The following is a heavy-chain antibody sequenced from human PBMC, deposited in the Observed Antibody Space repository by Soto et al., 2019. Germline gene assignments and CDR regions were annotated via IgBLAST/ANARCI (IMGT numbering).Heavy chain of an antibody. CDR3: ARDQVGPLYYYYYGMDV. D-gene: IGHD1-26*01. CDR2: ISSSSTYI. Sequence: GGSLRLSCAASGFTFRTYSMNWVRQAPGKGLEWVSSISSSSTYIYYADSVKGRFTISRDNAKNSLYMQLTSLRAEDTAVYYCARDQVGPLYYYYYGMDVWGQGTTVTVSS. V-gene: IGHV3-21*01. CDR1: GFTFRTYS. J-gene: IGHJ6*02.